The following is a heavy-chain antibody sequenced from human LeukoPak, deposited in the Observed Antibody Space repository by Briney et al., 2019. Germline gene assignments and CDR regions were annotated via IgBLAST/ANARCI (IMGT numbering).Heavy chain of an antibody. CDR3: AKDLRKDGIWDIDY. V-gene: IGHV3-23*01. D-gene: IGHD1-14*01. CDR2: IYGSGGAS. Sequence: GRSLRLSCAASGFTFSSYSMNWVRQAPGKGLEWVSGIYGSGGASFYADSVKGRFTISRDNSQNTVFLQMDSLRDEDTALYYCAKDLRKDGIWDIDYWGQGTLVTVSS. J-gene: IGHJ4*02. CDR1: GFTFSSYS.